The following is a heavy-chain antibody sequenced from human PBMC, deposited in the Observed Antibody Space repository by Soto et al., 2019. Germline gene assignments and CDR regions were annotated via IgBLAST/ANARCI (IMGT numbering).Heavy chain of an antibody. J-gene: IGHJ6*02. CDR1: GYTFTRYG. D-gene: IGHD3-10*01. V-gene: IGHV1-18*01. Sequence: SVKVPCQASGYTFTRYGISWVRQAPGQGREWMGWISAYNGNTNNAQKLQGRVTMTTGTSTGTDYMEMRSLSSDVTGVYYWARSALVWGVSITVGGDVWGQGITVTVSS. CDR3: ARSALVWGVSITVGGDV. CDR2: ISAYNGNT.